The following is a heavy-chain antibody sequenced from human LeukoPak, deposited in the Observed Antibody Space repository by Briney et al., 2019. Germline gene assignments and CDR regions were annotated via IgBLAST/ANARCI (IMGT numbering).Heavy chain of an antibody. CDR2: IYTSGST. Sequence: SETLSLTCTVSGGSISSYYWSWIRQPAGKGLEWIGRIYTSGSTNYNPSLKSRVTMSVDTSKNQFSLKLSSVTAADTAVYYCARVTGAHHYDSSGYYSLRYYYYMDVWGKGTTVTVSS. CDR1: GGSISSYY. CDR3: ARVTGAHHYDSSGYYSLRYYYYMDV. V-gene: IGHV4-4*07. J-gene: IGHJ6*03. D-gene: IGHD3-22*01.